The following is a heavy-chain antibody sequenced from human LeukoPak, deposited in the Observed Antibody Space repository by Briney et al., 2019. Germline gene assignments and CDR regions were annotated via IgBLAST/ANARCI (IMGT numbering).Heavy chain of an antibody. CDR2: IYPSDSDT. CDR1: EYSFATYW. J-gene: IGHJ4*02. Sequence: PGGSLRLSCQGSEYSFATYWIAWLRQMPGEGLEWMGIIYPSDSDTRYSPSFQGQVTISADKSIKTAYLQWSSLKASDTAMYYCARPLQGIVGATGFDYWGQGTLVTVSS. D-gene: IGHD1-26*01. CDR3: ARPLQGIVGATGFDY. V-gene: IGHV5-51*01.